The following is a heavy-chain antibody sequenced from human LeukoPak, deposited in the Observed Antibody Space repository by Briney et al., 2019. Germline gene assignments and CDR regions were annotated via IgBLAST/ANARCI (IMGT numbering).Heavy chain of an antibody. Sequence: GRSLRLSCAASGFTFSSYGMHWGRQAPGKGLEWVAVISYDGSNKYYADSVKGRFTISRDNSKNTLYLQMNSLRAEDTAVYYCAKQQLVRGLWYFDYWGQGTLVTVSS. CDR1: GFTFSSYG. CDR3: AKQQLVRGLWYFDY. CDR2: ISYDGSNK. D-gene: IGHD6-13*01. V-gene: IGHV3-30*18. J-gene: IGHJ4*02.